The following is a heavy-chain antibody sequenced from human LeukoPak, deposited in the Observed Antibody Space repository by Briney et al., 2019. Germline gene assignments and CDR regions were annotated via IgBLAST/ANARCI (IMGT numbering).Heavy chain of an antibody. CDR2: IIPIFGTT. CDR3: AKSRTSYVIDY. J-gene: IGHJ4*02. Sequence: SSPTLSKTSTRSTDSRFAINCRPRSPRQQQKWIGGIIPIFGTTNYAQNFQGRVTITADESTRTAYMELSSLRSGDTAVYYCAKSRTSYVIDYWGQGTLVTVSS. V-gene: IGHV1-69*13. CDR1: RSTDSRFA. D-gene: IGHD3/OR15-3a*01.